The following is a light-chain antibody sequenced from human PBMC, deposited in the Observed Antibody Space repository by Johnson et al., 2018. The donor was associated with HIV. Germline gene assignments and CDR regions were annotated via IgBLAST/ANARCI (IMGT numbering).Light chain of an antibody. CDR2: DNH. Sequence: QPVLTQPPSVSAAPGQKVTISCSGSSSNIGKNYVSWYQQLPGTAPKLLIFDNHKRPSGIPDRFSGSKSGASATLDITGLQTGDEADYYCGTWDNSLNVYVFGTGTKVTVL. CDR1: SSNIGKNY. J-gene: IGLJ1*01. CDR3: GTWDNSLNVYV. V-gene: IGLV1-51*01.